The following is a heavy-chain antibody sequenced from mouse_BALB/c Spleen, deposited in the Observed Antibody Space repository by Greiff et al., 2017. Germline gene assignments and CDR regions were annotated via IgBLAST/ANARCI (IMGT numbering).Heavy chain of an antibody. CDR2: ISSGGSYT. CDR1: GFTFSSYT. J-gene: IGHJ3*01. Sequence: EVHLVESGGGLVKPGGSLKLSCAASGFTFSSYTMSWVRQTPEKRLEWVATISSGGSYTYYPDSVKGRFTISRDNAKNTLYLQMSSLKSEDTAMYYCTRDDGSFAYWGQGTLVTVSA. V-gene: IGHV5-6-4*01. D-gene: IGHD2-3*01. CDR3: TRDDGSFAY.